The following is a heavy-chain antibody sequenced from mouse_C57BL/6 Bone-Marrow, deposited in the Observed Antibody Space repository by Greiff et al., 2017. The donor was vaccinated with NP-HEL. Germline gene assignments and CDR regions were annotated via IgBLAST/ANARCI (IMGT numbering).Heavy chain of an antibody. CDR3: TRVPRYGSSYDFDY. CDR2: ISSGGDYI. V-gene: IGHV5-9-1*02. J-gene: IGHJ2*01. CDR1: GFTFSSYA. Sequence: EVNLVESGEGLVKPGGSLKLSCAASGFTFSSYAMSWVRQTPEKRLEWVAYISSGGDYIYYADTVKGRFTISRDNARNTLYLQMSSLKSEDTAMYYCTRVPRYGSSYDFDYWGQGTTLTVSS. D-gene: IGHD1-1*01.